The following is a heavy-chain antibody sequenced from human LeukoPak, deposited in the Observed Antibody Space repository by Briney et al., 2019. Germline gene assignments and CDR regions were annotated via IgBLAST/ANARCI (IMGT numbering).Heavy chain of an antibody. CDR1: GGSFSGYY. CDR2: INHRVST. Sequence: PSETLSLTCAVYGGSFSGYYWSWIRQPPGKGREWIGEINHRVSTNYNPSLKSRVTISVATSKNRFSLKLSSVTDADTAVYYCARGKGSYGTDFDYWGQGSLVTVSS. CDR3: ARGKGSYGTDFDY. D-gene: IGHD1-26*01. J-gene: IGHJ4*02. V-gene: IGHV4-34*01.